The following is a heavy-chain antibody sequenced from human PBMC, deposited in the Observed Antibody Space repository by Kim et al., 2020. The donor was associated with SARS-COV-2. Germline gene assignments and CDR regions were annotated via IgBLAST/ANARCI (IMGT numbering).Heavy chain of an antibody. CDR1: GYTFTSYY. D-gene: IGHD6-13*01. J-gene: IGHJ4*02. V-gene: IGHV1-46*01. CDR2: INPSGGST. CDR3: ARDQSQQLVLSVPDY. Sequence: ASVKASCKASGYTFTSYYMHWVRQAPGQGLEWMGIINPSGGSTSYAQKFQGRVTMTRDTSTSTVYMELSSLRSEDTAVYYCARDQSQQLVLSVPDYWGQGTLVTVSS.